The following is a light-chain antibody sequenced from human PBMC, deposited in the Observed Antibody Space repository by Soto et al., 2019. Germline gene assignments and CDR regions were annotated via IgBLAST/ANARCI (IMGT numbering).Light chain of an antibody. V-gene: IGLV1-36*01. CDR1: TSNIGNNA. CDR3: AVWDDSLNGPV. Sequence: QSVLTQPPSVSEAPRQRVTISCSGSTSNIGNNAVNWYQQLPGKAPKLLIYYDDRLPSGVSDRFSGSKSGTSASLAISGLQSEDEADYYCAVWDDSLNGPVFGGGTKLTVL. J-gene: IGLJ3*02. CDR2: YDD.